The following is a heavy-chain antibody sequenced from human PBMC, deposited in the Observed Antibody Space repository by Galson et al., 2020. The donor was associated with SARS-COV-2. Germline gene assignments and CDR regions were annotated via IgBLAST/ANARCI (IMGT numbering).Heavy chain of an antibody. Sequence: ASETLSLTCAVSGASISRSSYYWGWNRQPPGKGLEWIGSIYYSGSTYYSPSLKSRVTISIDTSRNQFSLKVRAVTAADTAVYYCAAVVNTADDYWGQGTLVTVSS. CDR3: AAVVNTADDY. CDR1: GASISRSSYY. D-gene: IGHD3-22*01. J-gene: IGHJ4*02. CDR2: IYYSGST. V-gene: IGHV4-39*07.